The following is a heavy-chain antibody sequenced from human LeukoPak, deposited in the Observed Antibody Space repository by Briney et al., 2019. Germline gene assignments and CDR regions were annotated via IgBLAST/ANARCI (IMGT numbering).Heavy chain of an antibody. CDR2: IYDSGST. CDR1: GGSISIGGYY. Sequence: SETLSLTCTVSGGSISIGGYYWSWIRQHPGKGLEWIGYIYDSGSTDYNPSLKSRVTISVDTSKNQFSLKLSSVTAADTAVYYCARDAMRGYYFDYWGQGTLVTVSS. V-gene: IGHV4-31*03. CDR3: ARDAMRGYYFDY. J-gene: IGHJ4*02. D-gene: IGHD2-2*01.